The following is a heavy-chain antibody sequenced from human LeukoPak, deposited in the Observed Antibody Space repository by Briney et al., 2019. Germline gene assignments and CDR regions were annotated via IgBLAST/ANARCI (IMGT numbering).Heavy chain of an antibody. CDR1: GGSISSGDYY. J-gene: IGHJ5*02. CDR2: MYYSGST. D-gene: IGHD3-22*01. CDR3: ARPYYYDSRIDP. Sequence: PSETLSLTCTVSGGSISSGDYYWSGIRQPPGKGLEWIGYMYYSGSTYYNPSLKSRATISVDTSKNQFSLKLSSVTAADTAVYYCARPYYYDSRIDPWGQGTLVTVSS. V-gene: IGHV4-30-4*01.